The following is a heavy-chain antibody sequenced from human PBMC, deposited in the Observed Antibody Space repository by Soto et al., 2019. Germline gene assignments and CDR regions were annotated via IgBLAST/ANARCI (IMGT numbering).Heavy chain of an antibody. CDR3: ARVAAVAASDFDC. Sequence: EVQLVESGGGLVQPGGSLRLSCAASGFTVSSNYMSWVRQAPGKGLEWVSIIYSGGSTSYADSVKGRFTISRDNSKNTVSLQMSSLRAEDTAVYYWARVAAVAASDFDCWGQGTLVTVSS. V-gene: IGHV3-66*01. CDR2: IYSGGST. J-gene: IGHJ4*02. CDR1: GFTVSSNY. D-gene: IGHD6-19*01.